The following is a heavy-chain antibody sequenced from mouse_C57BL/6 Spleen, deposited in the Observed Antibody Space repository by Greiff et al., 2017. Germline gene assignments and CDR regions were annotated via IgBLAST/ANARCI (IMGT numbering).Heavy chain of an antibody. CDR2: IYPGDGDT. Sequence: QVQLQQPGAELVKPGASVKISCKASGYAFSSSWMNWVKQRPGKGLEWIGRIYPGDGDTNYNGKFKGKATLTADKSSSTAYMQLSSLTSEDSAVYFCARGDDYDGGFAYWGQGTLVTVSA. CDR3: ARGDDYDGGFAY. V-gene: IGHV1-82*01. D-gene: IGHD2-4*01. J-gene: IGHJ3*01. CDR1: GYAFSSSW.